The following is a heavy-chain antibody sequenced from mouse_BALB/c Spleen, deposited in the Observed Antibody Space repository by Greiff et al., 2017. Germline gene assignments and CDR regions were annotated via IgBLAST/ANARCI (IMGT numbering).Heavy chain of an antibody. J-gene: IGHJ2*01. D-gene: IGHD1-1*01. CDR1: GFTFTDYY. Sequence: EVQGVESGGGLVQPGGSLRLSCATSGFTFTDYYMSWVRQPPGKALEWLGFIRNKANGYTTEYSASVKGRFTISRDNSQSILYLQMNTLRAEDSATYYCARDSHYYGSSLDYWGQGTTLTVSS. CDR3: ARDSHYYGSSLDY. CDR2: IRNKANGYTT. V-gene: IGHV7-3*02.